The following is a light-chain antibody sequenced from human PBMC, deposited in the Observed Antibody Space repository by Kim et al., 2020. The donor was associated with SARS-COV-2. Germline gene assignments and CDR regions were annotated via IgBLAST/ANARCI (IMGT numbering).Light chain of an antibody. V-gene: IGLV1-51*01. CDR3: GTWDDNLTAGYWV. CDR1: SSNIGSNH. Sequence: QSVLTQPPSVSAAPGQKVTISCSGSSSNIGSNHVSWYQQLPGTAPKVLIYDNNKRPSGIPDRFSGSKSGTSATLGITGLQTGDEADYYCGTWDDNLTAGYWVFGGGTQLTVL. J-gene: IGLJ3*02. CDR2: DNN.